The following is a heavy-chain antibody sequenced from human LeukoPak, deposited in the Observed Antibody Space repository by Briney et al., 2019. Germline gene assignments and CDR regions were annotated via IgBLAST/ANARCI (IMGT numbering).Heavy chain of an antibody. V-gene: IGHV3-30*18. J-gene: IGHJ4*02. Sequence: PGGSLRLSCAASGFTFDDYFMHWVRQAPGKGLEWVTVISYDGTNKYYADSVKGRFTISRDNSKNTLYLQMNSLRAEDTAVYYCAKDYCGGDCHSFDYWGQGTLVTVSS. CDR1: GFTFDDYF. CDR3: AKDYCGGDCHSFDY. CDR2: ISYDGTNK. D-gene: IGHD2-21*02.